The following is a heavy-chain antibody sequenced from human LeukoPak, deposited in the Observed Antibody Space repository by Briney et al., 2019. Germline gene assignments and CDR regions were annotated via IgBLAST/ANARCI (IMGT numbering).Heavy chain of an antibody. V-gene: IGHV3-43*02. D-gene: IGHD3-3*01. Sequence: PGGSLRLSCAASGFTFDNYAMHWVRQAPGKGLEWVSLISGDGGSTYYADSLKGRFTISRDNSKNSLYLHMNSLRTEDTASYYCAKDAGGFLGWLCSGMDVWGQGTTVTVSS. J-gene: IGHJ6*02. CDR1: GFTFDNYA. CDR2: ISGDGGST. CDR3: AKDAGGFLGWLCSGMDV.